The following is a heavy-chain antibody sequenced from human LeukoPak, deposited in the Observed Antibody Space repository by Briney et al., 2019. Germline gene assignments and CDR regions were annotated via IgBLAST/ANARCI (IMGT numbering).Heavy chain of an antibody. J-gene: IGHJ4*02. D-gene: IGHD1-26*01. V-gene: IGHV3-66*02. CDR1: GFTVSSVY. Sequence: GGSLRLSCAASGFTVSSVYMTWVRQAPGKGLEWVSVIYSGGNTYYTDSVKGRSTISRDNSKNTLYLQMNGLRVDDTAVYYCASNGGNSGSFLQLDYWGQGTLLTVSS. CDR3: ASNGGNSGSFLQLDY. CDR2: IYSGGNT.